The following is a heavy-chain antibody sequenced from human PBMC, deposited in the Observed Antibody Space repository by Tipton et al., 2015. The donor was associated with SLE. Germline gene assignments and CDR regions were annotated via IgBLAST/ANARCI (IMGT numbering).Heavy chain of an antibody. CDR1: GDYITSDIYY. V-gene: IGHV4-39*07. Sequence: TLSLTCFVSGDYITSDIYYWGWVRQPPGKGLEWIGSVYDSGTTYYNPSLKSRVTISMDPSKNQFSLKLNSVTAADTAVYYCARFRDEYYYYAMDVWGQGTTVTVSS. CDR2: VYDSGTT. CDR3: ARFRDEYYYYAMDV. J-gene: IGHJ6*02.